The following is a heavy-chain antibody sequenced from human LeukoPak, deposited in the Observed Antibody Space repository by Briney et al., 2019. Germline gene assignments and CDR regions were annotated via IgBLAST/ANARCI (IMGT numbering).Heavy chain of an antibody. CDR2: IKSKTDGGTT. D-gene: IGHD4-17*01. Sequence: PGGSLRLSCAASGFTFSNAWGNSVRQAPGEGLEWVGRIKSKTDGGTTDYAAPVKGRFTISRDDSKNTLCLHMNSLKTEDTAVYYCTTDRDYVSLIDYWGQGTLVTVSS. V-gene: IGHV3-15*01. CDR3: TTDRDYVSLIDY. J-gene: IGHJ4*02. CDR1: GFTFSNAW.